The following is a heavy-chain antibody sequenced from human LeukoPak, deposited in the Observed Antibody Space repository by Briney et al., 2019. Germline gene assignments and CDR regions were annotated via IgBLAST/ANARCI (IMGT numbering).Heavy chain of an antibody. Sequence: GGSLRLSCAASGFTFSSYSMNWVRQAPGKGLEWVSSISSSSYIYYADSVKGRFTISRDNAKNSLYLQMNSLRAEDTAVYYCARDRGRDSPYGMDVWGQGTTVTVSS. V-gene: IGHV3-21*01. CDR2: ISSSSYI. CDR3: ARDRGRDSPYGMDV. CDR1: GFTFSSYS. D-gene: IGHD3-10*01. J-gene: IGHJ6*02.